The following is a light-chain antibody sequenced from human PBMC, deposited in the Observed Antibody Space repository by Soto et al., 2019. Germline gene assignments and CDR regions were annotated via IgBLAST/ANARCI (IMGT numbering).Light chain of an antibody. CDR3: SSYTSISTVV. J-gene: IGLJ2*01. V-gene: IGLV2-14*01. CDR1: SSDVAGYNY. CDR2: DVS. Sequence: QSALTQPASVSGSPGQSITISCTGTSSDVAGYNYVSWYQQHPGKAPKLMIYDVSNRPSGVSNRFSGSKSGNTASLTISGLQAEGEADYYFSSYTSISTVVFGGGTKLTVL.